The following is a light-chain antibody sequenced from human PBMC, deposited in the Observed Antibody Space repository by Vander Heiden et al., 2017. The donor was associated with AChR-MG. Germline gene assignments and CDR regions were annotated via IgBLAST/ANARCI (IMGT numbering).Light chain of an antibody. CDR3: SSYAGSNNFEV. J-gene: IGLJ1*01. V-gene: IGLV2-8*01. CDR2: EVS. Sequence: QSALTQPPSASGSPGQSVTSSCTGTSSDVGGYNDVPWYQQHPGKAPNLMIYEVSKRPSVVPDRFSGSKSGNTASLTVSGLQAEDEADYYCSSYAGSNNFEVFGTGTKVTVL. CDR1: SSDVGGYND.